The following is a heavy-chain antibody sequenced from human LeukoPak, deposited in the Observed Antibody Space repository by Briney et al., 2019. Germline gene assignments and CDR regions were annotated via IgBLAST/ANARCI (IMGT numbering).Heavy chain of an antibody. CDR1: GFTFSSYE. Sequence: GGSLRLSCAASGFTFSSYEMNWVRQAPGKGLEWVSGITNSSDNTCYADSVKGRFTISRDNSKNTLFLEMNSLRVEDTALYYCAKGRGFRVWARWDKWGQGSLITVCS. CDR2: ITNSSDNT. J-gene: IGHJ4*02. CDR3: AKGRGFRVWARWDK. D-gene: IGHD3-16*01. V-gene: IGHV3-23*01.